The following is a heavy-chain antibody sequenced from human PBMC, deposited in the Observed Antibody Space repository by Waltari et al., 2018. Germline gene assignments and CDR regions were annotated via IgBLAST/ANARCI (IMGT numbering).Heavy chain of an antibody. CDR1: GFTFSSYS. V-gene: IGHV3-48*01. J-gene: IGHJ5*02. CDR2: ISSSSTI. D-gene: IGHD3-16*01. CDR3: ARAPVPLTDNWFDP. Sequence: EVQLVESGGGLVQPGGSLRLSCAASGFTFSSYSMNWVRQAPGKGLEWVSYISSSSTIYYADSVKGRFTISRDNAKNSLYLQMNSLRAEDTAVYYCARAPVPLTDNWFDPWGQGTLVTVSS.